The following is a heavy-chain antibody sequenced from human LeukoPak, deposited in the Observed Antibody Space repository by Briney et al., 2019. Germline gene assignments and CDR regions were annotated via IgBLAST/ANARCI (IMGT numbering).Heavy chain of an antibody. Sequence: PSETLSLTCTVSGGSISSYYWSWIRQPAGKGLEWIGRIYTSGSTNYNPSLKSRVTISVDTSKNQFSLKLSSVTAADTAVYYCARSIAAADPYYFDYWGQGTLVTVSS. CDR3: ARSIAAADPYYFDY. D-gene: IGHD6-13*01. CDR1: GGSISSYY. V-gene: IGHV4-4*07. CDR2: IYTSGST. J-gene: IGHJ4*02.